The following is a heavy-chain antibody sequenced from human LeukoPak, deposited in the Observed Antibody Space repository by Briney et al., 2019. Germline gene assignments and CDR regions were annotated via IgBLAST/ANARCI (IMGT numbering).Heavy chain of an antibody. J-gene: IGHJ6*03. V-gene: IGHV3-23*01. CDR2: ISGSGGST. D-gene: IGHD2-15*01. CDR3: AKDSWQFAPDYYYYMDV. Sequence: GGTLRLSCAASGFTFSSYGMSWVRQAPGKGLEWVSAISGSGGSTYYADSVKGRFTISRDNSKNTLYLQMNSLRADDTAVYYCAKDSWQFAPDYYYYMDVWGKGTTVTVSS. CDR1: GFTFSSYG.